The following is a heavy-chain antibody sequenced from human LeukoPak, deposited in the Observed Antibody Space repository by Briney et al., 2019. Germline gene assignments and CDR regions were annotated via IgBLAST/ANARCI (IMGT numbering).Heavy chain of an antibody. V-gene: IGHV4-34*01. CDR3: ARAPPVDMIAAAASNWFDP. CDR2: INHSGST. J-gene: IGHJ5*02. D-gene: IGHD6-13*01. CDR1: GGAFSGYY. Sequence: SETLSLTCAVYGGAFSGYYWIWIRQPPGKGLEWIGEINHSGSTNYNPSLNSRVTISVDTSKNQFSLKLSSVTAADTAVYYCARAPPVDMIAAAASNWFDPWGQGTLVTVSS.